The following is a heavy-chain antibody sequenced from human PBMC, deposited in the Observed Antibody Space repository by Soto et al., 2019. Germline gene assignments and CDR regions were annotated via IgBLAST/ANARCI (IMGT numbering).Heavy chain of an antibody. CDR1: GGAVSSFP. CDR3: ARGYSGTFYGYES. J-gene: IGHJ4*02. V-gene: IGHV4-59*02. Sequence: PSETLCLTCTVCGGAVSSFPCSWLRKSTGKGLWRICYVFYTGNTKYTPALKRRVTISVDRSKKRCSLKLSCVSAADTGLYYGARGYSGTFYGYESWGQG. CDR2: VFYTGNT. D-gene: IGHD1-26*01.